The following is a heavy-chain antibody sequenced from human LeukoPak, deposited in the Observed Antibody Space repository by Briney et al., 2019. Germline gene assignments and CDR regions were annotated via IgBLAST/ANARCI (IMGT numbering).Heavy chain of an antibody. V-gene: IGHV1-69*13. J-gene: IGHJ6*02. D-gene: IGHD3-9*01. CDR3: ARGIGVLRYFQVDGMDV. CDR2: IIPIFGTA. Sequence: SVKVSCKASGYTFTSYYMHWVRQAPGQGLEWMGGIIPIFGTANYAQKFQGRVTITADESTSTAYMELSSLRSEDTAVYYCARGIGVLRYFQVDGMDVWGQGTTVTVSS. CDR1: GYTFTSYY.